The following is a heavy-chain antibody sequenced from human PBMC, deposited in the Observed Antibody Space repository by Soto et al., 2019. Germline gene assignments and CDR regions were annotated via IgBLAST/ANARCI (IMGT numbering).Heavy chain of an antibody. J-gene: IGHJ5*02. Sequence: SETLSLTCTVPGASISGFYWSWIRKSAGKGLEWIGRIYATGTTDYNPSLKSRVMMSVDTSKKQFSLKLRSVTAPDTAVYYCVRDGTKTLRDWFDPCGQGISVTVSS. V-gene: IGHV4-4*07. D-gene: IGHD1-1*01. CDR1: GASISGFY. CDR2: IYATGTT. CDR3: VRDGTKTLRDWFDP.